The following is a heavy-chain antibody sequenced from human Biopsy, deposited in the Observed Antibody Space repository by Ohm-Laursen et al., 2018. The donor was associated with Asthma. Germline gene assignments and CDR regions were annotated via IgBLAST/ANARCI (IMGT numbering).Heavy chain of an antibody. CDR3: ARDFYDSSGYLHFDY. CDR1: GFTFSSYG. V-gene: IGHV3-33*01. CDR2: IWYDGSNK. J-gene: IGHJ4*02. Sequence: SLRLSCSASGFTFSSYGMHWVRQAPGKGLEWVAVIWYDGSNKYYADSVKGRFTISRDNSKNTLYLQMNSLRAEDTAVYYCARDFYDSSGYLHFDYWGQGTLVTVPS. D-gene: IGHD3-22*01.